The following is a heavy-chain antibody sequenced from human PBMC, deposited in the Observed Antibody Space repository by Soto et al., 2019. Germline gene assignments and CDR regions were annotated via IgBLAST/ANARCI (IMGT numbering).Heavy chain of an antibody. CDR1: GGCISSSSYY. Sequence: PSQTLSLTCIISGGCISSSSYYWGGIRPPPGKGLEWIGSISTSGTTYYNPTLKSRITVSVDTSKNQFSLKLSSVTAADTAVYFCPTPGGYTNSYHWFDPWGQGTLVTVSS. J-gene: IGHJ5*02. CDR2: ISTSGTT. CDR3: PTPGGYTNSYHWFDP. V-gene: IGHV4-39*01. D-gene: IGHD5-18*01.